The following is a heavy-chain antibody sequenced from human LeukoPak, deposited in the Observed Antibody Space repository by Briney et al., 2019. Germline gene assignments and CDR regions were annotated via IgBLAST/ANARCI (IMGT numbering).Heavy chain of an antibody. CDR1: GYIFTTYW. J-gene: IGHJ4*02. CDR3: ARRVGYNRFDY. D-gene: IGHD5-24*01. Sequence: GESLKISCKGSGYIFTTYWIAWVRQMPGKGLEWMGIIFPGDSDTKYSPSFQGQVTISADKSISIAYLQWSSLEASDTAMYYCARRVGYNRFDYWGQGTLVTVSS. V-gene: IGHV5-51*01. CDR2: IFPGDSDT.